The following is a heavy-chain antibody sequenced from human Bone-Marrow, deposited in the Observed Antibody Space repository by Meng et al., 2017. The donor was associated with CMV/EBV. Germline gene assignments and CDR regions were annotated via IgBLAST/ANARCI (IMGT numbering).Heavy chain of an antibody. Sequence: SVKVSCKASGGTFSSYAIIWVRQAPGQGLEWMGGIIPIFGTANYAQKFQGRVTITTDKSTSTAYMELSSLRSEDTAVYYCARNDCTSCYNYYYYGMDVWGQGTTVTVSS. J-gene: IGHJ6*02. CDR3: ARNDCTSCYNYYYYGMDV. CDR2: IIPIFGTA. CDR1: GGTFSSYA. D-gene: IGHD2-2*02. V-gene: IGHV1-69*05.